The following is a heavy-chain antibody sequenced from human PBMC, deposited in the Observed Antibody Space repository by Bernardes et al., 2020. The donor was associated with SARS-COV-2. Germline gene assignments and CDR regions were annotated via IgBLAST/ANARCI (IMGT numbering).Heavy chain of an antibody. CDR2: ITSSSHII. J-gene: IGHJ4*02. Sequence: GGSLRLSCAASGFRFSNYDMNWVRQAPGKVLEWVSFITSSSHIIYYADSVKGRFTISRDNAKNSLYLQMNSLRAEDTATYYSARDRPVAAADYWGPGTLVTVSS. CDR3: ARDRPVAAADY. D-gene: IGHD2-15*01. CDR1: GFRFSNYD. V-gene: IGHV3-21*01.